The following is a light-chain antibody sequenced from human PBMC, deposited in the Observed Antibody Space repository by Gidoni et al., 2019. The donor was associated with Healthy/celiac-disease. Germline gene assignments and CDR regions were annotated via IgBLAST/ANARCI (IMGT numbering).Light chain of an antibody. CDR3: QQYYSTPFT. V-gene: IGKV4-1*01. Sequence: IVMTHSPDSLAVSLGERATINCKSSQSVLYSSNNKSYLAWYQQKPGQPPKLLIYWASTRESGVPDRFSGSGSGTDFTLTISSLQAEDVAVYYCQQYYSTPFTFGPGTKVDIK. CDR2: WAS. CDR1: QSVLYSSNNKSY. J-gene: IGKJ3*01.